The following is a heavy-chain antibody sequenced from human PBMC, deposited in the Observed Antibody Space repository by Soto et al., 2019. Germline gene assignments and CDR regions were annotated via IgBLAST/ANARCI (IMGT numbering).Heavy chain of an antibody. J-gene: IGHJ5*02. CDR2: INHSGST. D-gene: IGHD6-13*01. CDR3: ARGRRESSSWYWGYWFDP. CDR1: GGSFSGYY. Sequence: PSETLSLTCAVYGGSFSGYYWSWIRQPPGKGLEWIGEINHSGSTNYNPSLKSRVTISVDTSKNQFSLKLSSVTAADTAVYYCARGRRESSSWYWGYWFDPWGQGTLVTVSS. V-gene: IGHV4-34*01.